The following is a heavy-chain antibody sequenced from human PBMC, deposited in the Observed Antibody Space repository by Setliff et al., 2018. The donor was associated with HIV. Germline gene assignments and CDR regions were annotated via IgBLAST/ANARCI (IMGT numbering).Heavy chain of an antibody. CDR2: INFDGSNK. D-gene: IGHD6-13*01. J-gene: IGHJ4*02. Sequence: PGGSLRLSCVVSGLRFSGYWMHWVRQVPGKGLVWVAFINFDGSNKYFADSVKGRFTISRDNSESSLYLQMNSLRAEDTAVYYCARSRAAGFDYWGQGTLVTVSS. CDR1: GLRFSGYW. V-gene: IGHV3-33*08. CDR3: ARSRAAGFDY.